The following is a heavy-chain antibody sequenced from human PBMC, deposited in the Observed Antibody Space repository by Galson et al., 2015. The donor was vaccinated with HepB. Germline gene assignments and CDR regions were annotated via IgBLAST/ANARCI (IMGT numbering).Heavy chain of an antibody. CDR3: ARTLEPGYSYGPSHNWFGP. J-gene: IGHJ5*02. V-gene: IGHV5-10-1*01. CDR1: GYSFTSYW. D-gene: IGHD5-18*01. Sequence: QSGAEVKKPGESLRISCKGSGYSFTSYWISWVRQMPGKGLEWMGRIDPSDSYTNYSPSFQGHVTISADKSISTAYLQWSSLKASDTAMYYCARTLEPGYSYGPSHNWFGPWGQGTLVTVSS. CDR2: IDPSDSYT.